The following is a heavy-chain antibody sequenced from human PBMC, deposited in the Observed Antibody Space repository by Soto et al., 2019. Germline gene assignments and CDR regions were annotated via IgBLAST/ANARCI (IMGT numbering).Heavy chain of an antibody. CDR2: INAGNGNT. CDR1: GYTFTSYA. D-gene: IGHD2-15*01. J-gene: IGHJ6*02. Sequence: QVQLVQSGAEVKKPGASVKVSCKASGYTFTSYAMHWVRQAPGQRLEWMGWINAGNGNTKYSQKLQGRVTITRETSASTAYMEMSSLRSEDTAVDYCASAYCSGGSCPLYYGMDVWGQGTTVTVSS. CDR3: ASAYCSGGSCPLYYGMDV. V-gene: IGHV1-3*01.